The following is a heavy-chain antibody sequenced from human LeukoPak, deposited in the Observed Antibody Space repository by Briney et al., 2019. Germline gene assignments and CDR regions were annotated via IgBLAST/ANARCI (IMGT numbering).Heavy chain of an antibody. CDR1: GYTFTSIG. CDR2: ISTYNGHT. Sequence: ASVKVSCKASGYTFTSIGITWVRQAPGQGLEWMGWISTYNGHTNYAQKLQGRVTMTTDTSTSTAYMELRSLRFDDTAVYYCARDFAWGSGGAPIDDNWLDPWGQGILVTVSS. V-gene: IGHV1-18*01. CDR3: ARDFAWGSGGAPIDDNWLDP. D-gene: IGHD7-27*01. J-gene: IGHJ5*02.